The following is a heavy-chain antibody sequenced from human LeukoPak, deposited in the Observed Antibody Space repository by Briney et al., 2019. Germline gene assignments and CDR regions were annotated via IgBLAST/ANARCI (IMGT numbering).Heavy chain of an antibody. V-gene: IGHV4-39*01. D-gene: IGHD1-26*01. CDR3: ARHSGSVPNGGYYFDY. Sequence: KPSETLSLTCTVSGGSISSSSYYWGWIRQPPGKGLEWIGSIYYSGSTYYNPSLKSRVTISVDTSKNQFSLKLSSVTAADTAVYYCARHSGSVPNGGYYFDYWGQGTLVTVSS. J-gene: IGHJ4*02. CDR2: IYYSGST. CDR1: GGSISSSSYY.